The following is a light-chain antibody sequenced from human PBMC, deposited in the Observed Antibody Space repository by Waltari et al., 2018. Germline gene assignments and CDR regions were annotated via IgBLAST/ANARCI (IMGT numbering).Light chain of an antibody. CDR1: QTIRTTY. CDR3: QQYDISPLT. CDR2: GTF. V-gene: IGKV3-20*01. J-gene: IGKJ4*01. Sequence: EIVLTQSPGTLSLSPGEGATLSCRTSQTIRTTYLAWYQQKPGQAPTLLIYGTFSRATGIPDRFTGSGSGTDFSLTISSLDPEDFATDYCQQYDISPLTFGGGTKVEIK.